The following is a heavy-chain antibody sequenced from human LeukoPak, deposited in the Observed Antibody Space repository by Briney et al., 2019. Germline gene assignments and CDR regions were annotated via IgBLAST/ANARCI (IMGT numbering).Heavy chain of an antibody. D-gene: IGHD6-6*01. CDR2: IYPGDSGT. J-gene: IGHJ4*02. CDR1: GYSFTNYW. V-gene: IGHV5-51*01. CDR3: ARRYYSSSYYLDY. Sequence: GESLKISCKGSGYSFTNYWIGWVRQMPGKGLEWMGMIYPGDSGTRYSPSFQGQVTVSADNSISTAYLQWSSLKASDTAIYYCARRYYSSSYYLDYWGQGTLVTDSS.